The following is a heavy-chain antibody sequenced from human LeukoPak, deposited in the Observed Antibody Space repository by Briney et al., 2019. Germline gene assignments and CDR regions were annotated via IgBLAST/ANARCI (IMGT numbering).Heavy chain of an antibody. J-gene: IGHJ5*02. V-gene: IGHV4-34*01. CDR1: GGSFSGYY. Sequence: PSETLSLTCAVYGGSFSGYYWSWIRQPPGKGLEWIGEINHSGSTNYNPSLKSRVTISVDTSKNQFSLKLSSVTAADTAVYHCARRSYYYDSSGWYNWFDPWGQGTLVTVSS. CDR2: INHSGST. D-gene: IGHD3-22*01. CDR3: ARRSYYYDSSGWYNWFDP.